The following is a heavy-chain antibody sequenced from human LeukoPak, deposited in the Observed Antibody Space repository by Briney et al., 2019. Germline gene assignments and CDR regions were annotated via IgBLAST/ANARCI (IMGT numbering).Heavy chain of an antibody. V-gene: IGHV3-53*01. J-gene: IGHJ4*02. CDR1: GFTFSSYS. D-gene: IGHD4-17*01. Sequence: GGSLRLSCAASGFTFSSYSMNWVRQAPGKGLEWVSVIHSGGSTYYADSVKGRFTISRDNSKNTLYLQMNSLRAEDTAVYYCARAPNYGDRAYWGQGTLVTVSS. CDR2: IHSGGST. CDR3: ARAPNYGDRAY.